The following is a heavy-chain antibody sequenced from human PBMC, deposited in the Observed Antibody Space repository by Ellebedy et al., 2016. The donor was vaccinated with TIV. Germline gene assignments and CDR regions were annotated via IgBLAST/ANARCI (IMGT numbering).Heavy chain of an antibody. CDR3: AREGSYGDAFDI. D-gene: IGHD1-26*01. Sequence: SETLSLTXTVSGGSISSYYWSWIRQPPGKGLEWIGYIYYSGSTNYNPSLKSRVTISVDTSKNQFSLKLSSVTAADTAVYYCAREGSYGDAFDIWGQGTMVTVSS. J-gene: IGHJ3*02. V-gene: IGHV4-59*01. CDR1: GGSISSYY. CDR2: IYYSGST.